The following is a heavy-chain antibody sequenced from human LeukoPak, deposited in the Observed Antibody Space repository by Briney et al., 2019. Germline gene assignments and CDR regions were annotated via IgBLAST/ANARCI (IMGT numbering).Heavy chain of an antibody. J-gene: IGHJ4*02. V-gene: IGHV4-34*01. D-gene: IGHD6-25*01. Sequence: PSETLSLTCAVYGGSFSGYYWSWIRQPPGKGLEWIGEINHSGSTNYNPPLKSRVTISVDTSKNQFSLKLSSVTAADTAVYYCARERQRRFDYWGQGTLVTVSS. CDR3: ARERQRRFDY. CDR1: GGSFSGYY. CDR2: INHSGST.